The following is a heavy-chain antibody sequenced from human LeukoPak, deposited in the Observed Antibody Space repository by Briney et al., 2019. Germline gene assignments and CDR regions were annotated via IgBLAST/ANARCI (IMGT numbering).Heavy chain of an antibody. V-gene: IGHV3-7*01. CDR3: ARDKEEMIRAPYAFGI. CDR2: INQIGSEK. J-gene: IGHJ3*02. Sequence: GGSLRLSCAASGFTFSKYWMSWVRQAPGKGLEWVANINQIGSEKYYVDSVKGRFTISRDNAKNSLYLQTNSLRAEDTAVYYCARDKEEMIRAPYAFGIWGQGTMVTVSS. D-gene: IGHD3-10*01. CDR1: GFTFSKYW.